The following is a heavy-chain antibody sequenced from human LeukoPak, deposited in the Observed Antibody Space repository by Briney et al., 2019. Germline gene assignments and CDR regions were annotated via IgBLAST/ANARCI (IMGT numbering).Heavy chain of an antibody. CDR3: AKNYLGEFWYWFDP. D-gene: IGHD3-16*01. J-gene: IGHJ5*02. CDR1: GYTFTGYY. Sequence: ASVKVSCKASGYTFTGYYIHWVRQAPGQGLEWMGWINPNSGGTNYAQKFPGRVTMTRDTSISTAYMELSRLTSDDTAVCYCAKNYLGEFWYWFDPWGQGTLVTVSS. CDR2: INPNSGGT. V-gene: IGHV1-2*02.